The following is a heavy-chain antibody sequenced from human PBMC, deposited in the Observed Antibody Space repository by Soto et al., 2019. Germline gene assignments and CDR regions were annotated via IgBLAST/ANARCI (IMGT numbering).Heavy chain of an antibody. CDR1: GYTFTSYG. J-gene: IGHJ4*02. CDR3: ARDFPYDFWSGYYIALDY. D-gene: IGHD3-3*01. CDR2: ISAYNGNT. Sequence: ASVKVSCKASGYTFTSYGISWVRQAPGQGLERMRWISAYNGNTNYAQKLKGRVTMTTDTSTSTAYMELRSLRSDDTAVYYCARDFPYDFWSGYYIALDYWGQGTLVTVSS. V-gene: IGHV1-18*01.